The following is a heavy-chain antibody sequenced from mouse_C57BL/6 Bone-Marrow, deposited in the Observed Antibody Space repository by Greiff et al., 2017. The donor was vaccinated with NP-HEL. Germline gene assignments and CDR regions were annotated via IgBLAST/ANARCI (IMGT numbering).Heavy chain of an antibody. V-gene: IGHV7-3*01. CDR1: GFTFTDYY. D-gene: IGHD2-1*01. CDR3: ARLSTPYLDY. J-gene: IGHJ2*01. CDR2: IRNKANGYTT. Sequence: EVKLVESGGGLVQPGGSLSLSCAASGFTFTDYYMSWVRQPPGKALEWLGFIRNKANGYTTEYSSSVKGRFTISRDNSQSSLYLQMNALRDEDSATYYCARLSTPYLDYWGQGTTLTVSA.